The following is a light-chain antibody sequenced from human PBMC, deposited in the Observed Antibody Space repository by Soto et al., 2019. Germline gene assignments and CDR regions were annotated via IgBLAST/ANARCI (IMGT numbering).Light chain of an antibody. CDR1: QSISNY. CDR3: QQSYSTPQT. CDR2: AAS. V-gene: IGKV1-39*01. Sequence: DIQMTQSPSSLPASVGGSVTITRRASQSISNYLNWYQQKPGKAPKLLIYAASSLQSGVPSRFTGSGSGTAFTLTISSLQPEDFATYYCQQSYSTPQTFGQGTRWIS. J-gene: IGKJ1*01.